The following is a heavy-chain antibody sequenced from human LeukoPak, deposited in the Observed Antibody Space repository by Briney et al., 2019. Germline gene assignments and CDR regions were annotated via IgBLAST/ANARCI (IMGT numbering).Heavy chain of an antibody. Sequence: ASVKVSCKASGYTFTSYGIIWVRQAPGQGLEWMGWISTYNGNTNYAQKFQGRVTITRDTSASTAYMELSSLRSEDTAVYYCARLGSSSWPKFDYWGQGTLVTVSS. CDR3: ARLGSSSWPKFDY. CDR2: ISTYNGNT. V-gene: IGHV1-18*01. J-gene: IGHJ4*02. CDR1: GYTFTSYG. D-gene: IGHD6-13*01.